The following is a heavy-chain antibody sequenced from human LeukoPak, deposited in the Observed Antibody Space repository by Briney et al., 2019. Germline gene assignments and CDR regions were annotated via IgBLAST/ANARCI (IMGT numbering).Heavy chain of an antibody. CDR3: AREYEDIVVVVAATAPSY. Sequence: SVKVSCKASGGTFSSYAISWVRQAPGQGLEWMGGIIPIFGTANYAQKFQGRVTITADKSTSTAYMELSSLRSDDTAVYYCAREYEDIVVVVAATAPSYWGQGTLVTVSS. J-gene: IGHJ4*02. V-gene: IGHV1-69*06. CDR2: IIPIFGTA. CDR1: GGTFSSYA. D-gene: IGHD2-15*01.